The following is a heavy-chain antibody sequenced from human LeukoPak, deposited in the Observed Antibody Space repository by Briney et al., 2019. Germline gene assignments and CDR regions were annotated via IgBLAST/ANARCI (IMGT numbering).Heavy chain of an antibody. CDR1: GFTFSSYE. CDR3: ARDSSSSGWINWFDP. D-gene: IGHD6-19*01. Sequence: GGSLRLSCAASGFTFSSYEMNWVRQAPGKGLEWVSYISSSGSTIYYADSVKGRFTISRDNAKISLYLQMNSLRAEDTAVYYCARDSSSSGWINWFDPWGQGTLVTVSS. CDR2: ISSSGSTI. J-gene: IGHJ5*01. V-gene: IGHV3-48*03.